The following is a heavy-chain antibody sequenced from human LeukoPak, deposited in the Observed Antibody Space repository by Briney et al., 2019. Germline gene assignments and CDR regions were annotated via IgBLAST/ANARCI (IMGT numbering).Heavy chain of an antibody. J-gene: IGHJ4*02. D-gene: IGHD3-3*01. CDR2: IYTTGST. Sequence: SETLSLTCTVSGGSISSSSYYWGWIRQPPGKGLEWIGRIYTTGSTNYNPSLKSQITISLDTSKNHFSLRLTSVTAAGTAFYYCARGVAGGHFDYWGQGTLVTVSS. V-gene: IGHV4-61*02. CDR1: GGSISSSSYY. CDR3: ARGVAGGHFDY.